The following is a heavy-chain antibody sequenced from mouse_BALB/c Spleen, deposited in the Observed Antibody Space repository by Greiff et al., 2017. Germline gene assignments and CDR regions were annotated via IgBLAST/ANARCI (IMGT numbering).Heavy chain of an antibody. CDR3: ARGGLGSSPRFAY. CDR2: ISSGSSTI. V-gene: IGHV5-17*02. D-gene: IGHD1-1*01. Sequence: EVMLVESGGGLVQPGGSRKLSCAASGFTFSSFGMHWVRQAPEKGLEWVAYISSGSSTIYYADTVKGRFTISRDNPKNTLFLQMTSLRSEGTAMYYCARGGLGSSPRFAYWGQGTLVTVSA. CDR1: GFTFSSFG. J-gene: IGHJ3*01.